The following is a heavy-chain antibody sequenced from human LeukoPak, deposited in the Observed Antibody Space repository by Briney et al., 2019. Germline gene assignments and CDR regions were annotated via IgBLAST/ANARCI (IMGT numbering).Heavy chain of an antibody. Sequence: ASETLSLTCAVSGGSISSSNWWSWVRQPPGKGLEWIGEIYHSGSTNYNPSLKSRVTISVDKSKNQFSLKLSSVTAADTAVYYCASGYSYGYIPFDYWGQGTLVTVSS. J-gene: IGHJ4*02. V-gene: IGHV4-4*02. D-gene: IGHD5-18*01. CDR3: ASGYSYGYIPFDY. CDR1: GGSISSSNW. CDR2: IYHSGST.